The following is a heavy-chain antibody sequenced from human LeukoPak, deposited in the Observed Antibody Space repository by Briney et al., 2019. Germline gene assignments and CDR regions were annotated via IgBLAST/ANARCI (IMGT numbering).Heavy chain of an antibody. CDR3: ARTLGTGYNYWAFDV. J-gene: IGHJ3*01. V-gene: IGHV1-2*02. Sequence: GASVKVSCKASGYTFTGYYMHWVRQAPGQGLEWMGWINSNSGGTKYAQKFQGRVTVTRDTSISTAYMELSRLRSDDTAVYYCARTLGTGYNYWAFDVWGQGTMVTVSS. CDR1: GYTFTGYY. CDR2: INSNSGGT. D-gene: IGHD5-24*01.